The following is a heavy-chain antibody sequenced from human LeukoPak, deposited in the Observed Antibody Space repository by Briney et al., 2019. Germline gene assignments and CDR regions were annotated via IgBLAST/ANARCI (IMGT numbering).Heavy chain of an antibody. J-gene: IGHJ4*02. Sequence: GGSLRLSCVASGFTFSSSWMTWVRQAPGKGLEWVASIREDGSQKTAVDSVRGRFTISRDNAKNSVYLQMDSLRAEDTTVYYCARGPTNGQAFDYWGQGTLVSVSS. V-gene: IGHV3-7*01. CDR2: IREDGSQK. CDR3: ARGPTNGQAFDY. D-gene: IGHD2-8*01. CDR1: GFTFSSSW.